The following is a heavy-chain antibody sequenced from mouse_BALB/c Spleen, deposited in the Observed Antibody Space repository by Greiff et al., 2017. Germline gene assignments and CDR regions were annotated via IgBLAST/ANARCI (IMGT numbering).Heavy chain of an antibody. CDR3: AREDGNYGYYYAMDY. Sequence: EVQRVESGGGLVQPGGSRKLSCAASGFTFSSFGMHWVRQAPEKGLEWVAYISSGSSTIYYADTVKGRFTISRDNPKNTLFLQMTSLRSEDTAMYYCAREDGNYGYYYAMDYWGQGTSVTVSS. D-gene: IGHD2-1*01. V-gene: IGHV5-17*02. CDR1: GFTFSSFG. J-gene: IGHJ4*01. CDR2: ISSGSSTI.